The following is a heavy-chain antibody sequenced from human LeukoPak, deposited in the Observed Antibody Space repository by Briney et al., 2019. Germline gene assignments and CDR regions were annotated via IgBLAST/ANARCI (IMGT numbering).Heavy chain of an antibody. J-gene: IGHJ4*02. CDR2: ISYDGSNK. CDR3: ARSLLFRVGELSTAIDY. D-gene: IGHD3-10*01. V-gene: IGHV3-30*04. Sequence: PGRSLRLSCAASGLTFSSYAMHWVRQAPGKGLEWVAVISYDGSNKYYADSVKGRFTISRDNSKNTLYLQMNSLRAEDTAVYYCARSLLFRVGELSTAIDYWGQGTLVTASS. CDR1: GLTFSSYA.